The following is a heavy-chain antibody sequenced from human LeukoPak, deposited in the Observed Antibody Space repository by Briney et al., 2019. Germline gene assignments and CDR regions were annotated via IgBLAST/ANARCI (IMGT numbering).Heavy chain of an antibody. Sequence: ASVKVSCKASGYTFTSYYMHWVRQAPGQGLEWMGIINPSGGNTSYAQKFQGRVTMTRDTSTSTVYMELSSLRSEDTAVYYCARDAAAGPTYNWFDPWGQGTLVTVSS. CDR3: ARDAAAGPTYNWFDP. CDR2: INPSGGNT. J-gene: IGHJ5*02. D-gene: IGHD6-13*01. CDR1: GYTFTSYY. V-gene: IGHV1-46*01.